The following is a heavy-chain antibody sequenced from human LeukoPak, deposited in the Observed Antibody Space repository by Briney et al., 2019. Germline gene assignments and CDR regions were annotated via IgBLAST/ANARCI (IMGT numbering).Heavy chain of an antibody. CDR3: ARVKTSGYYYFDY. CDR2: AYHSGGT. CDR1: DYSISNAYY. J-gene: IGHJ4*02. D-gene: IGHD3-22*01. V-gene: IGHV4-38-2*02. Sequence: SETLSLTRTVSDYSISNAYYWGWIRQPPGKGLEWIGSAYHSGGTYYNPSLKSRVTISVDTSKNQFSLKVTSVTAADTAVYYCARVKTSGYYYFDYWGQGTLVTVSS.